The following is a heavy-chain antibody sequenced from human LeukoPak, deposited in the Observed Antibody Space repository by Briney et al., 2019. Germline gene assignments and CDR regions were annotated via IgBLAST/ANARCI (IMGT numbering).Heavy chain of an antibody. CDR3: ARDPGEGTCSSTSCYGDWYYYYGMDV. D-gene: IGHD2-2*01. J-gene: IGHJ6*04. CDR2: ISAYNGNT. V-gene: IGHV1-18*04. Sequence: ASVKVSCTASGYTFTSYGISWVRQAPGQGLEWMGWISAYNGNTNYPQKLQGRVTMTTDTSTSTAYMELRSLRSDDTAVYYCARDPGEGTCSSTSCYGDWYYYYGMDVWGKGTTVTVSS. CDR1: GYTFTSYG.